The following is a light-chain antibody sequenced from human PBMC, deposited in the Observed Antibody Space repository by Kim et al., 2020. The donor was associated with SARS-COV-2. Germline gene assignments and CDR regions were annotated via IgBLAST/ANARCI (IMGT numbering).Light chain of an antibody. Sequence: GESLTISCTGSRGYIGLYNFVTWYQQHPDKAPKLMIYNVTKRPSGVSNRFSGSKSGNTASLTISGLQAEDEVDYYCSSFTSSGTFVFGGGTKVTVL. J-gene: IGLJ2*01. CDR3: SSFTSSGTFV. CDR1: RGYIGLYNF. V-gene: IGLV2-14*03. CDR2: NVT.